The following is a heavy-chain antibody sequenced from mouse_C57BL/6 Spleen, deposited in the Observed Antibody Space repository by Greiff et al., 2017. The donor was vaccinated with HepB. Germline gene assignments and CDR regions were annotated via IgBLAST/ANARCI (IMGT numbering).Heavy chain of an antibody. CDR3: ASSRDGYSWFAY. CDR2: IWSDGST. Sequence: QVHVKQSGPGLVAPSQSLSITCTVSGFSLTSYGVHWVRQPPGKGLEWLVVIWSDGSTTYNSALKSRLSISKDNSKSQVFLKMNSLQTDDTAMYYCASSRDGYSWFAYWGQGTLVTVSA. CDR1: GFSLTSYG. V-gene: IGHV2-6*03. J-gene: IGHJ3*01. D-gene: IGHD2-3*01.